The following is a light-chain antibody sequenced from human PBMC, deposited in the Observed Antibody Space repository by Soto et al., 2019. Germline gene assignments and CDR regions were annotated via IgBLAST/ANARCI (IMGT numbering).Light chain of an antibody. CDR2: AAS. CDR1: QDITNF. Sequence: DIQMTQSPSSLSASVGDRVTITCRASQDITNFLGWYQQRPGKRPKLLIFAASTLQSGVPSRFSGSGSGTDFTLTISSLQPEDVATYYCQKYDNPPLTFGQGTKVDIK. CDR3: QKYDNPPLT. V-gene: IGKV1-27*01. J-gene: IGKJ1*01.